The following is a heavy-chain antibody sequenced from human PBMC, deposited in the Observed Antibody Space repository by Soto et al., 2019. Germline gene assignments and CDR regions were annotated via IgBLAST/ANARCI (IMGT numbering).Heavy chain of an antibody. CDR2: IYYSGST. D-gene: IGHD3-10*01. CDR3: ARAPRYYYRSGSFIGAFDI. Sequence: QVQLQESGPGLVKPSQTLSLTCTVSGGSISSGGYYWSWIRQHPGKGLEWIGYIYYSGSTYYNPSLKSRVTISVDTSKTQFSLKLSSVTAADTAVYYCARAPRYYYRSGSFIGAFDIWGQGTMVTVSS. CDR1: GGSISSGGYY. V-gene: IGHV4-31*03. J-gene: IGHJ3*02.